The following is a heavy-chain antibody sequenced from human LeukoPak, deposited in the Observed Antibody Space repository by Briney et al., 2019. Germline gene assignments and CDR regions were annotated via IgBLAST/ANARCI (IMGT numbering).Heavy chain of an antibody. J-gene: IGHJ4*02. Sequence: GGSLRLSCAASGFTFSSYAMSWVRQAPGKGLEWVSAISGSGGSTYYADSVKGRFTISRDNSKNTLYLQMNNRRAEDTAVYYCDKNPGRAAAASRTSYYWAQGTLVTVSS. CDR2: ISGSGGST. D-gene: IGHD6-13*01. V-gene: IGHV3-23*01. CDR1: GFTFSSYA. CDR3: DKNPGRAAAASRTSYY.